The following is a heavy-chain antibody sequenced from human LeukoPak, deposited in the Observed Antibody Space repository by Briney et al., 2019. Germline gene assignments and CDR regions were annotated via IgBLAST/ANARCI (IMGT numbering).Heavy chain of an antibody. J-gene: IGHJ4*02. Sequence: GGSLRLSCAASGFTFSSYAMSWVRQALGKGLEWVSAITGSGDRTYYADSVKGRFTISRDNSKNTLYLQMNSLRAEDTALYYCAKDRMDPVNYWGQGTLVTVSS. CDR2: ITGSGDRT. D-gene: IGHD2-2*03. V-gene: IGHV3-23*01. CDR3: AKDRMDPVNY. CDR1: GFTFSSYA.